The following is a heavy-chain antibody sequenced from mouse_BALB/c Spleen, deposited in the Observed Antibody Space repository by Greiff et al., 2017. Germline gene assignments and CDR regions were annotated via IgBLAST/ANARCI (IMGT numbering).Heavy chain of an antibody. V-gene: IGHV5-6-3*01. J-gene: IGHJ3*01. D-gene: IGHD2-4*01. CDR1: GFTFSSYG. CDR2: INSNGGST. CDR3: AGYDYPWFAY. Sequence: EVQGVESGGGLVQPGGSLKLSCAASGFTFSSYGMSWVRQTPDKRLELVATINSNGGSTYYPDSVKGRFTISRDNAKNTLYLQMSSLKSEDTAMYYCAGYDYPWFAYWGQGTLVTVSA.